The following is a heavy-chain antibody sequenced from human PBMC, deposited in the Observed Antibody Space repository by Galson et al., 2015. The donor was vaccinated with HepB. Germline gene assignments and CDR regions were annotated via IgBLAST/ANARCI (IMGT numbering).Heavy chain of an antibody. D-gene: IGHD3-22*01. CDR1: GFTFSDYY. CDR3: ARVGYDSSGYWGGAFDY. CDR2: ISSSGSTI. Sequence: SLRLSCAASGFTFSDYYMNWIRQAPGKGLEWVSYISSSGSTIYYADSVKGRFTISRDNAKNSLYLQMNSLRAEDTAMYYCARVGYDSSGYWGGAFDYWGQGTLVTVSS. J-gene: IGHJ4*02. V-gene: IGHV3-11*01.